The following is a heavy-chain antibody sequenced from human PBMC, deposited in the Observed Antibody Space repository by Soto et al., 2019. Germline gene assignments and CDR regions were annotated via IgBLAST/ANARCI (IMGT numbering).Heavy chain of an antibody. J-gene: IGHJ6*03. CDR2: IKQDGSEE. D-gene: IGHD4-4*01. CDR3: ARDDYSNYLGYYYYYLDV. Sequence: EVQLVESGGGLVQPGGSLRLSCAASGFTFSSYWMSWVRQGPGKGLEWVANIKQDGSEEYYVDSVKGRFTISRDNAKNSLYLQMNSLRAEDTAVYYCARDDYSNYLGYYYYYLDVWGKGTTVTVSS. V-gene: IGHV3-7*01. CDR1: GFTFSSYW.